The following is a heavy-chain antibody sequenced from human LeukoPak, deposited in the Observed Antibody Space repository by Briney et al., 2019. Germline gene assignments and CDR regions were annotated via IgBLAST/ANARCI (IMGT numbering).Heavy chain of an antibody. J-gene: IGHJ4*02. CDR3: AKDFALGG. D-gene: IGHD3-16*01. CDR1: GFTLSSYS. Sequence: AGSLSLSCAASGFTLSSYSMSWVRQAPGRGLEWVSAISGSGGSTYYADFVKGRFTTSRHNSKNTLDLPMNCLRAEDTAVYYCAKDFALGGWGQGTLVTVSS. CDR2: ISGSGGST. V-gene: IGHV3-23*01.